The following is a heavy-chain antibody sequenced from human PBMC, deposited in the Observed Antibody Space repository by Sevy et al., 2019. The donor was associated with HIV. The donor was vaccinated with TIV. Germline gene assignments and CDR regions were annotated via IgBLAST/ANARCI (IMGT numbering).Heavy chain of an antibody. Sequence: ASVKVSCQASVGTFSRYGISWVRQAPGQGLEWMGGIIPILGTVNYAQKFQGRVTITEDESTKTAHMELSSRGSEDTAVYYGGRGGGNGLYYFDYWGQETLVTVSS. D-gene: IGHD3-16*01. J-gene: IGHJ4*02. CDR3: GRGGGNGLYYFDY. CDR2: IIPILGTV. V-gene: IGHV1-69*13. CDR1: VGTFSRYG.